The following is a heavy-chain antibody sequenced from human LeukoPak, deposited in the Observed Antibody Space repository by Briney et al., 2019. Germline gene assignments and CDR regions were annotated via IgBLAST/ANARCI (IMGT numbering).Heavy chain of an antibody. CDR2: IVVGSGNT. CDR3: AALRTVGTYGMDV. Sequence: SVKVSCKASGFTFTSSAMQWVRQARGQRLEWIGWIVVGSGNTIYAQKFQERVTITRDMSTSTAYMELSSLRSEDTAVYYCAALRTVGTYGMDVWGQGTTVTVSS. D-gene: IGHD1-1*01. J-gene: IGHJ6*02. V-gene: IGHV1-58*02. CDR1: GFTFTSSA.